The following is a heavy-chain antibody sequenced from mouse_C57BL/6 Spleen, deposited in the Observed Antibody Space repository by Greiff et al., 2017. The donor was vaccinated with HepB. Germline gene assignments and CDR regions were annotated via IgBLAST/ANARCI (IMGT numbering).Heavy chain of an antibody. J-gene: IGHJ3*01. CDR3: ARDSSGSWFAY. CDR1: GFTFSGYA. D-gene: IGHD3-2*02. CDR2: ISDGGSYT. V-gene: IGHV5-4*01. Sequence: EVMLVESGGGLVKPGGSLKLSCAASGFTFSGYAMSWVRQTPEKRLEWVATISDGGSYTYYPDNVKGRFTISRDNAKNNLYLQMSHLKSEDTAMYYCARDSSGSWFAYWGQGTLVTVSA.